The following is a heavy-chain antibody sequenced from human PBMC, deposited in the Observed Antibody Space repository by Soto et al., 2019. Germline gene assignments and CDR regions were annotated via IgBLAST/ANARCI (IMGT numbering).Heavy chain of an antibody. D-gene: IGHD1-1*01. J-gene: IGHJ4*02. Sequence: QVQLQESGPGLVKPSETLSLTCTVSGDSMYSHYWSWIRQPPGKGLEWIAYISYSETSNYNPSLKSRVTMSIEMSKKQFSLKMTSVTAADTAVYYCVRHRGGTTEDYWGPGPPVTVSS. CDR3: VRHRGGTTEDY. V-gene: IGHV4-59*08. CDR1: GDSMYSHY. CDR2: ISYSETS.